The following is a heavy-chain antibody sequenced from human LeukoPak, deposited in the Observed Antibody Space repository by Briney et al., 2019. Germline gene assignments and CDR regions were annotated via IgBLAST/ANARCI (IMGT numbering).Heavy chain of an antibody. V-gene: IGHV3-7*04. CDR1: GFTFSSYA. Sequence: PGGSLRLSCAASGFTFSSYAMHWIRQAPGKGLEWVANIKPDGSEKYYVDSVKGRFSISRDNVRNALYLQMNSLRIGDTALYYCARGDFWSGDYTDAFDVWGQGTMVTVSS. D-gene: IGHD3-3*01. CDR3: ARGDFWSGDYTDAFDV. J-gene: IGHJ3*01. CDR2: IKPDGSEK.